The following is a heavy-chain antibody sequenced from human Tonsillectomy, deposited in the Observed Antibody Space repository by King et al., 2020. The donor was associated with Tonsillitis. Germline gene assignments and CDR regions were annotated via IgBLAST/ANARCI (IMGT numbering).Heavy chain of an antibody. J-gene: IGHJ2*01. CDR1: GFTFSSYG. Sequence: VQLVESGGGVFQPGGSLRLSCAASGFTFSSYGMHWVRQAPGKGLVWVAFRRYDGSNKYYADSVKGRFTISRDNSKNTVFLQMNSLRAEDTAVYYCAKETIRLGELSLYRYFDLWGRGTLVTVSS. CDR3: AKETIRLGELSLYRYFDL. D-gene: IGHD3-16*02. CDR2: RRYDGSNK. V-gene: IGHV3-30*02.